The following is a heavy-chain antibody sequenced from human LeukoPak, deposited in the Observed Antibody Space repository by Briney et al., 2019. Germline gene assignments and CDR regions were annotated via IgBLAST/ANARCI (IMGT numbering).Heavy chain of an antibody. CDR1: GFSFNNNA. Sequence: GGSLRLSGAASGFSFNNNAMSWVRQAPGKGLEWVSAINGGGDATEYADSVKGRFTISRDNSKKTLYLQMNSLRPEDTAVYYCARCTASCYANAFDVWGQGTLLTVSS. CDR2: INGGGDAT. CDR3: ARCTASCYANAFDV. V-gene: IGHV3-23*01. D-gene: IGHD2-2*01. J-gene: IGHJ3*01.